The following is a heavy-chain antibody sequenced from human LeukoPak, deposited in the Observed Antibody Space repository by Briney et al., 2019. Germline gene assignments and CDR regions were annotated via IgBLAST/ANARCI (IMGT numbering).Heavy chain of an antibody. CDR2: ISANSDYI. J-gene: IGHJ5*02. CDR3: ASDLPAATT. Sequence: GGSLRLSCAASGFTFSAYSMSCVRQTPGKGLEWVSSISANSDYIFYPDSMKGRFTISRDNAQKSLYLQMDGLRAEDTAVYYCASDLPAATTWGQGTLVTVSS. CDR1: GFTFSAYS. V-gene: IGHV3-21*01. D-gene: IGHD2-2*01.